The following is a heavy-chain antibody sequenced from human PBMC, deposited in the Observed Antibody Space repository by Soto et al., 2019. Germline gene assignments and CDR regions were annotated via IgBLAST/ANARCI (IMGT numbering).Heavy chain of an antibody. CDR1: GGSFSGYY. V-gene: IGHV4-34*01. CDR3: ARGLANWYYYDSSGYSFLH. CDR2: INHSGST. J-gene: IGHJ4*02. Sequence: PSETLSLTCAVYGGSFSGYYWSWIRQPPGKGLEWIGEINHSGSTNYNPSLKSRVTISVDTSKNQFSLKLSSVTAADTAVYYCARGLANWYYYDSSGYSFLHWGQGTLVTVSS. D-gene: IGHD3-22*01.